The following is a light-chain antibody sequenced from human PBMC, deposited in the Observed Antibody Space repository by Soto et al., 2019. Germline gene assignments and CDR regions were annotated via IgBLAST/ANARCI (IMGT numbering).Light chain of an antibody. CDR3: QQLYRYPIT. V-gene: IGKV1-9*01. J-gene: IGKJ5*01. CDR1: QGISNS. Sequence: DVQLTQSPCFMSLSAGGRVTITCPASQGISNSLACYQQKPGKAPKLLIYSASTLQSGVPSRFSGGFSGTEFTLTISSLQPEDFATYYCQQLYRYPITFGQGTRLEIK. CDR2: SAS.